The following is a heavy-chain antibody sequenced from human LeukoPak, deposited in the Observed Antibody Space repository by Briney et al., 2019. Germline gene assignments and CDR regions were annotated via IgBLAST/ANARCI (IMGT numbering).Heavy chain of an antibody. J-gene: IGHJ4*02. V-gene: IGHV3-74*01. CDR1: GFTFSSYW. CDR2: INSDGSST. Sequence: GGSLRLSCVASGFTFSSYWMHWVRQAPGKGLVWVSRINSDGSSTSYADSVKGRFTISRDNAKNTLYLQMNSLRAEDTAVYYCARGDCSSTSCQDFDYWGQGTLVTVSS. D-gene: IGHD2-2*01. CDR3: ARGDCSSTSCQDFDY.